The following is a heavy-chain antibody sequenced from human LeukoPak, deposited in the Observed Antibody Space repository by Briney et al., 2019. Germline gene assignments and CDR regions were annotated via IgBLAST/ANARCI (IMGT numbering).Heavy chain of an antibody. CDR1: GYSFASHW. CDR2: IYPGDSDT. Sequence: GESLKISCKGSGYSFASHWIGWVRQMPGKGLEWMGIIYPGDSDTRYSPSFQGQVTISADKSISTAYLQWSSLKASDTAMYYCARRFGAIFGVVPFDYWGQGTLVTVSS. CDR3: ARRFGAIFGVVPFDY. D-gene: IGHD3-3*01. J-gene: IGHJ4*02. V-gene: IGHV5-51*01.